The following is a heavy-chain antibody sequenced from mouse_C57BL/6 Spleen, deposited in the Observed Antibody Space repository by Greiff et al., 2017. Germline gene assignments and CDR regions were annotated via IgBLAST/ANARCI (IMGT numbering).Heavy chain of an antibody. Sequence: EVKLVESGGGLVQPGGSMKLSCVASGFTFSNYWMNWVRQSPEKGLEWVAQIRLKSDNYATHYAESVKGRFTISRDDSKSSVYLQMNNLRAEDTGIYYCTGCNWDWYFDVWGTGTTVTVSS. D-gene: IGHD4-1*01. V-gene: IGHV6-3*01. CDR3: TGCNWDWYFDV. CDR1: GFTFSNYW. J-gene: IGHJ1*03. CDR2: IRLKSDNYAT.